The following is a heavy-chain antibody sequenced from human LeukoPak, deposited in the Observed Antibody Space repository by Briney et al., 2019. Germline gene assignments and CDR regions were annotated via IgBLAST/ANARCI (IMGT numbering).Heavy chain of an antibody. CDR3: AKGGKWDVTPFDY. J-gene: IGHJ4*02. CDR2: ISGSGGST. D-gene: IGHD1-26*01. Sequence: PGGSLRLSCAASGFTFSSYAMNWVRQAPGKGLEWVSDISGSGGSTNYADSVKGRFTISRDNSKNTLYLQVNSLRAEDTAVYYCAKGGKWDVTPFDYWGQGTLVTVSS. CDR1: GFTFSSYA. V-gene: IGHV3-23*01.